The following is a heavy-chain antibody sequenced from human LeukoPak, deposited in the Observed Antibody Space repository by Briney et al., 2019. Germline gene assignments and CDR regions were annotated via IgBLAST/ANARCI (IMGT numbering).Heavy chain of an antibody. V-gene: IGHV3-7*01. CDR1: EFLFNHYW. J-gene: IGHJ4*02. D-gene: IGHD3-10*01. CDR2: INQDGSEK. Sequence: GGSLRLSCAASEFLFNHYWMSWVRQAPGKGLEWVANINQDGSEKFYVDSVMGRFTISRDNAKNSLYLQMNSLRAEDTAVYYRAREREFDLWEVFDKWGQGTLVTVSS. CDR3: AREREFDLWEVFDK.